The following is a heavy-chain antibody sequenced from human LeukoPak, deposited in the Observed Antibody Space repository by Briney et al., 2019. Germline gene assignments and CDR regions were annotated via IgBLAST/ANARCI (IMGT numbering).Heavy chain of an antibody. J-gene: IGHJ4*02. CDR1: GGSVSSGSYY. CDR3: ARGRVSTYYYDSSGYTTEYYFDY. CDR2: IYYSGST. D-gene: IGHD3-22*01. Sequence: PSETLSLTCTVSGGSVSSGSYYWSWIRQPPGKGLEWIGYIYYSGSTNYNPSLKSRVTISVDTSKNQFSLKLGSVTAADTAVYYCARGRVSTYYYDSSGYTTEYYFDYWGQGTLVTVSS. V-gene: IGHV4-61*01.